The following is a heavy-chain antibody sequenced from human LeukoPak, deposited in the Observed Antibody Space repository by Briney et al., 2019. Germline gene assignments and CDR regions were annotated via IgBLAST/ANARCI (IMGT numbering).Heavy chain of an antibody. J-gene: IGHJ3*02. CDR2: TKQDGSEK. CDR3: ARDSIRGRPLVAFDI. CDR1: GFNFSNYW. V-gene: IGHV3-7*01. Sequence: GGSLRLSCAASGFNFSNYWMSWVRQAPGKGLEWVANTKQDGSEKYYVDSVKGRFTISKDNAKNSLYLQMNSLRAEDTAVYYCARDSIRGRPLVAFDIWGQGTMVTVSS. D-gene: IGHD6-13*01.